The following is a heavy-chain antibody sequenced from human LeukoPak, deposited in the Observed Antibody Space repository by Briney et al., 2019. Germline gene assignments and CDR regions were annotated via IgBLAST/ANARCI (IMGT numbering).Heavy chain of an antibody. J-gene: IGHJ5*02. V-gene: IGHV4-59*01. CDR3: ARLRRWFDP. Sequence: KPGGSLRLSCAASGFTFSSYAMSWVRQPPGKGLEWIGYIYYSGSTNYNPSLKSRVTISVGTSKNQFSLKLSSVTAADTAVYYCARLRRWFDPWGQGTLVTVSS. CDR1: GFTFSSYA. CDR2: IYYSGST.